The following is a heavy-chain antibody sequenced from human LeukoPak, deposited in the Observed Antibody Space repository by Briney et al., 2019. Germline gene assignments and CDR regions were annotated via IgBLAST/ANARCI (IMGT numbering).Heavy chain of an antibody. Sequence: GGSLRLSCAASGFTFSSYSMNWVRQAPGKGLEGVSSISSSSSYIYYADSVKGRFNISRDNAKNSLYLQMNSLRAEDTAVYYCARDYYYDGSGYYSGFFQHWGQGTLVTVSS. J-gene: IGHJ1*01. D-gene: IGHD3-22*01. CDR2: ISSSSSYI. CDR3: ARDYYYDGSGYYSGFFQH. CDR1: GFTFSSYS. V-gene: IGHV3-21*01.